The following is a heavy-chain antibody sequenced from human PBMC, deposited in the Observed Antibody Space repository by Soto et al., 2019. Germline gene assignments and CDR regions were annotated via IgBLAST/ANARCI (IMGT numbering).Heavy chain of an antibody. CDR2: INPILSMS. D-gene: IGHD3-22*01. Sequence: SVKVSCKASGDTFSFYTINWVRQAPGLGLEWVGRINPILSMSNYAQKFQGRVTMTADKSTSTAYMELSSLRSEDTAVYYFARDRAETYYYDSSGYCAYYWGQGTLVTVSS. V-gene: IGHV1-69*04. J-gene: IGHJ4*02. CDR3: ARDRAETYYYDSSGYCAYY. CDR1: GDTFSFYT.